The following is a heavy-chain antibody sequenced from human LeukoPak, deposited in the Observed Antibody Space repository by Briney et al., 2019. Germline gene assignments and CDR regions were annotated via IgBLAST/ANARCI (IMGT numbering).Heavy chain of an antibody. V-gene: IGHV3-23*01. CDR1: GFTFSSYA. D-gene: IGHD5-12*01. CDR3: AKGRCSGPGCDSFDY. CDR2: ISDDSSFT. Sequence: PGGSLRLSCAASGFTFSSYAMSWVRQATGKGLECVSIISDDSSFTYYLDSVKGRSTIFRDNSKNTLYLHMNSLKAEDTAVYYCAKGRCSGPGCDSFDYWGQGTLVTVSS. J-gene: IGHJ4*02.